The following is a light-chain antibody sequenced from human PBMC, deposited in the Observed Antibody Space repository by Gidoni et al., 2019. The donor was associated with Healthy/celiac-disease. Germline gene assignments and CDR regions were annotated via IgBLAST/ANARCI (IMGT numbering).Light chain of an antibody. CDR1: SSNIGSNT. CDR2: SNN. V-gene: IGLV1-44*01. J-gene: IGLJ3*02. CDR3: AAWDDSHWV. Sequence: QSVLTQPPSASGTPVQRVTISCSGSSSNIGSNTVNWYQQLPGTAPKLLIYSNNQRPSGVPDRFSGSKSGTSASLAISGLQSEDEADYYCAAWDDSHWVFGGGTKLTVL.